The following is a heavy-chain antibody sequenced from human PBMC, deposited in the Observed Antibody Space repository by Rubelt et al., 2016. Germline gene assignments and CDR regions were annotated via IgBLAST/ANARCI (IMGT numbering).Heavy chain of an antibody. CDR2: IYYSGST. Sequence: QVQLQESGPGLVKPSETLSLTCTVSGGSISSYYWSWIRQPPGKGLEWIGYIYYSGSTNYNPSLKSRVTISVDTSKNQFSLKLSSVTAADTAVYYCATIAAASPGDDYWGQGTLVTVSS. D-gene: IGHD6-13*01. J-gene: IGHJ4*02. CDR3: ATIAAASPGDDY. V-gene: IGHV4-59*08. CDR1: GGSISSYY.